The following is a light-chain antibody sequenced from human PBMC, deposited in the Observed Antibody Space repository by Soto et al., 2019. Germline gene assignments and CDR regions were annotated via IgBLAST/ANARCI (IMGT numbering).Light chain of an antibody. J-gene: IGLJ2*01. Sequence: QSVLTQPASVSGSPGQSITISCTGTSSDVGCYNYVSWYQQHQGKAPKLMMYDVSNRPSGVSNRFSGSKYGNTASLTISGLQAEDEADYYCSAYTSSSTLVVFGGGTKLTVL. V-gene: IGLV2-14*01. CDR2: DVS. CDR1: SSDVGCYNY. CDR3: SAYTSSSTLVV.